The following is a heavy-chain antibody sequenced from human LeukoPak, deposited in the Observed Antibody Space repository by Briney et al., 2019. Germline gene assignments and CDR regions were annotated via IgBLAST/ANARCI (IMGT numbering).Heavy chain of an antibody. CDR2: ISAYNGNT. D-gene: IGHD5-18*01. J-gene: IGHJ5*02. CDR3: ARVGYISPRGWFDP. Sequence: ASVKVSCKASGYTFTSYGISWVRQALGQGLEWMGWISAYNGNTNYAQKLQGRVTMTTDTSTSTAYMELRSLRSDDTAVYYCARVGYISPRGWFDPWGQGTLVTVSS. CDR1: GYTFTSYG. V-gene: IGHV1-18*01.